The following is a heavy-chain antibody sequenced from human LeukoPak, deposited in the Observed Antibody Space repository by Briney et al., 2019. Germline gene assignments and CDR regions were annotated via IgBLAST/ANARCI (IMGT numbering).Heavy chain of an antibody. Sequence: GESLKTSCKGSGYSFTSYWISWVRQMPGKGLEWMGRIDPSDSYMNYSPSFQGHVTISADKSISTAYLQWSSLKASDTAMYYCAREVRTGTTPLHFDYWGQGTLVTVSS. CDR2: IDPSDSYM. CDR1: GYSFTSYW. CDR3: AREVRTGTTPLHFDY. V-gene: IGHV5-10-1*01. J-gene: IGHJ4*02. D-gene: IGHD1-7*01.